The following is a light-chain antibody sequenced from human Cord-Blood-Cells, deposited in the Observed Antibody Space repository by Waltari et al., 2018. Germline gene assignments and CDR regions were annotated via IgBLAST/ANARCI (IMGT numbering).Light chain of an antibody. V-gene: IGLV2-14*01. CDR2: DVS. CDR3: SSYTSSSTLV. J-gene: IGLJ2*01. CDR1: STDVGGYTY. Sequence: QSALTQPASVSGSPGQSTTISCTGTSTDVGGYTYVPWYQQHQGKAPKLMIYDVSNRPSGVSNRFSGSKSGNTASLTISGLQAEDEADYYCSSYTSSSTLVFSGGTKLTVL.